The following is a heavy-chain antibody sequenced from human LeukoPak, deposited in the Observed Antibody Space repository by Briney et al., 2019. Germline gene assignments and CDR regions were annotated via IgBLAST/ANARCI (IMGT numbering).Heavy chain of an antibody. D-gene: IGHD6-19*01. CDR2: IKQDGSEK. Sequence: GGSLRLSCAASGFTFSSYWMSWVRQAPGKGLEWVANIKQDGSEKYYVDSVKGRFTISRDNAENSLYLQMYSLRAEDTAVYYCARGMTVAANWFDSWGQGTLVTVSS. V-gene: IGHV3-7*01. J-gene: IGHJ5*01. CDR1: GFTFSSYW. CDR3: ARGMTVAANWFDS.